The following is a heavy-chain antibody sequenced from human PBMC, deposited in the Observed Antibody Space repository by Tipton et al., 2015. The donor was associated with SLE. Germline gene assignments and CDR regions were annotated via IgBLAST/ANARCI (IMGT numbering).Heavy chain of an antibody. D-gene: IGHD6-13*01. CDR2: MYYSGST. Sequence: TLSLTCTVSGGSISSYYWSWIRQPPGKGLEGDGYMYYSGSTNYNPSLKSRVTISVDTSKNQFSLKLSSVTAADTAVYYCARGQAGDSSSWYFDYWGQGTLVTVSS. CDR3: ARGQAGDSSSWYFDY. J-gene: IGHJ4*02. V-gene: IGHV4-59*08. CDR1: GGSISSYY.